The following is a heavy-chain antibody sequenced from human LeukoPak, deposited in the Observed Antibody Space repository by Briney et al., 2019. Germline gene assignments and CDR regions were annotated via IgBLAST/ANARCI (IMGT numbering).Heavy chain of an antibody. D-gene: IGHD6-13*01. CDR1: GGSISSYD. Sequence: SETLSLTCTVSGGSISSYDWSWIRQPPGKGLDWIGYIYYSGSTNYNPSLKSRVTISVDTSKNQFSLKLSSVTAADTAVYYCARRDSSSCIDYWGQGTLVTVSS. CDR3: ARRDSSSCIDY. CDR2: IYYSGST. V-gene: IGHV4-59*08. J-gene: IGHJ4*02.